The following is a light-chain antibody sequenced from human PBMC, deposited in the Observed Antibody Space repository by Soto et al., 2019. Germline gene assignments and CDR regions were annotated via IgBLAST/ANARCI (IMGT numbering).Light chain of an antibody. CDR1: QSVSSNS. CDR2: DAS. CDR3: QQYGTSPPEYT. V-gene: IGKV3-20*01. Sequence: IVLTQSPGTLSLSPGERATLSCRASQSVSSNSLAWYQQKSGQAPRLLIYDASTRATGIPDRFSGSGSGTDFSLTISRLEPEDFAVYYYQQYGTSPPEYTFGQGTKLEIK. J-gene: IGKJ2*01.